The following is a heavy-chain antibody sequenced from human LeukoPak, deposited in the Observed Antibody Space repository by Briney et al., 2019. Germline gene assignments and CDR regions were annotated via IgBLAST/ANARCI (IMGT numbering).Heavy chain of an antibody. V-gene: IGHV3-48*04. CDR3: ATPRGSGSYLAFDY. D-gene: IGHD1-26*01. Sequence: GGSLRLSCAASGFSFSSYAMNWVRQAPGKGLEWISYISSSGSTIYYADSVKGRFTISRDNAKNSLYLQMNSLRAEDTAVYYCATPRGSGSYLAFDYWGQGTLVTVSS. J-gene: IGHJ4*02. CDR1: GFSFSSYA. CDR2: ISSSGSTI.